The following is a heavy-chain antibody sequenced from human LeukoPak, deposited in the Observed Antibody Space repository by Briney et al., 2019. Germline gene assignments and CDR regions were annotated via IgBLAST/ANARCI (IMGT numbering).Heavy chain of an antibody. J-gene: IGHJ6*02. Sequence: GGSLRLSCAASGFTFSSYGMHWVRQAPGKGLEWVAVISYDGSNKYYGDSVKGRLTISRDNSKNTVYLQMNSLRAEDTAVYYCAKDPIAVAGNNYYDMDVWGQGTTVTVSS. CDR2: ISYDGSNK. CDR3: AKDPIAVAGNNYYDMDV. V-gene: IGHV3-30*18. CDR1: GFTFSSYG. D-gene: IGHD6-19*01.